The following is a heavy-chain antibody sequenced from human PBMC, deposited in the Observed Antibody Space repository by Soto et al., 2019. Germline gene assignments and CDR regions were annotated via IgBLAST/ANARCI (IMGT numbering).Heavy chain of an antibody. J-gene: IGHJ6*02. Sequence: PSETLSLTCTVSGGSISSSGYYWGWIRQPPGKGLEWIGTIYYSGSTYYNPSLKSRVPISVDTSRNQFSRKLSSVTSADPAVHYFAILAKMLRGVTDYYYGMDAWGQGSTVTVSS. CDR1: GGSISSSGYY. CDR2: IYYSGST. D-gene: IGHD3-10*01. CDR3: AILAKMLRGVTDYYYGMDA. V-gene: IGHV4-39*01.